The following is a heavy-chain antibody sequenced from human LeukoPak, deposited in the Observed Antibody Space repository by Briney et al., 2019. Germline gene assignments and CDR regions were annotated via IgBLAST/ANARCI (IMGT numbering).Heavy chain of an antibody. V-gene: IGHV3-23*01. CDR1: GFTFASYG. D-gene: IGHD3-22*01. CDR2: ITTNGGRT. J-gene: IGHJ1*01. Sequence: GGSLRLSCAASGFTFASYGMSWVRQAPGKGLEWVSFITTNGGRTSYADSVEGRFTISRDNPRNTLYMQMNSLRGEDTAVYYCAIMHGYYDGTGYWVQWGQGTLVTVSS. CDR3: AIMHGYYDGTGYWVQ.